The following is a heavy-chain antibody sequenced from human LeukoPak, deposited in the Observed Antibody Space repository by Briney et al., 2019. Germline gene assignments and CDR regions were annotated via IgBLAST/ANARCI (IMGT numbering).Heavy chain of an antibody. D-gene: IGHD3-10*01. CDR3: ARLWFRELLPTY. J-gene: IGHJ4*02. CDR1: GFTVSSNY. CDR2: IYSGGST. V-gene: IGHV3-53*01. Sequence: GGSLTLSCAASGFTVSSNYMSWVRQAPGEGLEWVSVIYSGGSTYYADSVKGRFTISRDNSKNTPYLQMNSLRDEDTAVYYCARLWFRELLPTYWGQGALVTVSS.